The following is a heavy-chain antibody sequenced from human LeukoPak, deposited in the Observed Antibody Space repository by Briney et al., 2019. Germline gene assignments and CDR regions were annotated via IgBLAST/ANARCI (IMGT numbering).Heavy chain of an antibody. D-gene: IGHD6-13*01. CDR1: GGSISSYY. CDR3: ARGLGSSSWYSHYYYGMDV. V-gene: IGHV4-59*01. Sequence: NPSETLSLTCTVSGGSISSYYWSWIRQPPGKGLEWIGYIYYSGSTNYNPSLKSRVTISVDTSKNQFSLKLSSVTAADTAVYYCARGLGSSSWYSHYYYGMDVWGQGTTVTVSS. CDR2: IYYSGST. J-gene: IGHJ6*02.